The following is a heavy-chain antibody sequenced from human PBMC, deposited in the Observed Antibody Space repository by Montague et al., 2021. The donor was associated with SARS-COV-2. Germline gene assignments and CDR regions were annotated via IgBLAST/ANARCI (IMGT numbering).Heavy chain of an antibody. CDR2: ISSSGTTI. Sequence: SLRLSCAASGFSFTSSEMNWFRQAPGKGPEWVSYISSSGTTINYADSVKGRFTISRDDAKNSLYLQMNSLRDEDTAVCYCARGNPDVYWGQGTLVTVSS. V-gene: IGHV3-48*03. J-gene: IGHJ4*02. CDR3: ARGNPDVY. CDR1: GFSFTSSE. D-gene: IGHD5-24*01.